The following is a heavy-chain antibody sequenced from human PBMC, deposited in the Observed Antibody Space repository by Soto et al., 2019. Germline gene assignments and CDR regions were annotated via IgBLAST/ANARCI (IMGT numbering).Heavy chain of an antibody. J-gene: IGHJ6*02. Sequence: GSLRLSCAASGFTFSSYAMSWVRQAPGKGLEWVSAISGSGGSTYYADSVKGRFTISRDNSKNTLYLQMNSLRAEDTAVYYCANGYCSSNSCQKNYYYYYGMDVWGQGTTVTVSS. CDR2: ISGSGGST. CDR3: ANGYCSSNSCQKNYYYYYGMDV. V-gene: IGHV3-23*01. D-gene: IGHD2-2*01. CDR1: GFTFSSYA.